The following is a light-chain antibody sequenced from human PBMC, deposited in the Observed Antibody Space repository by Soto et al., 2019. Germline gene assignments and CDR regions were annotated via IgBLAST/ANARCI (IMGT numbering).Light chain of an antibody. CDR3: QQYGGSPIT. J-gene: IGKJ5*01. V-gene: IGKV3-20*01. CDR1: QSVTTK. CDR2: GAS. Sequence: ETVLTQSPDTLSLSPGERATPSCRASQSVTTKLAWYQHKPGQAPRLLISGASSRASGVPDRFSGSGSETDFTLIISRLQPEDFALYYCQQYGGSPITFGQGTRLEIK.